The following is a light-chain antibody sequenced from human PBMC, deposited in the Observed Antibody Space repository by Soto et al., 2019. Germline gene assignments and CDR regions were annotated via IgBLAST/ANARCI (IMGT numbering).Light chain of an antibody. J-gene: IGKJ1*01. CDR3: QQYYSYWT. CDR1: QTISNW. V-gene: IGKV1-5*01. Sequence: DIQMTQSPSTLSASVGDRVTITCRASQTISNWLAWYQQKPWKAPKLLIYDASSLEGGVPSRFSGSGSGTEFPLTLSSLQPDDFATYYCQQYYSYWTFGQGTKVEIK. CDR2: DAS.